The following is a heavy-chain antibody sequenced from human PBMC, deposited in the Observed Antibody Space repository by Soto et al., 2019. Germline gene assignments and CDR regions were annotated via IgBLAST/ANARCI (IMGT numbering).Heavy chain of an antibody. CDR2: ISYDGSNK. J-gene: IGHJ6*02. V-gene: IGHV3-30*18. CDR3: AKEVWSGPMDV. Sequence: QVQLVESGGGVVQPGRSLRLSCAASGFTFSSYGMHWVRQAPGKGLEWVAVISYDGSNKNYADSVKGRFTISRDNSKNTQYLRMSSLRAEDTAVYYCAKEVWSGPMDVWGQGTTVTVSS. CDR1: GFTFSSYG. D-gene: IGHD3-3*01.